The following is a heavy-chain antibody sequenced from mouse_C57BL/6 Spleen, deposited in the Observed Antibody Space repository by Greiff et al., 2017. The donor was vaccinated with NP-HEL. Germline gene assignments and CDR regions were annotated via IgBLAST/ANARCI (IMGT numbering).Heavy chain of an antibody. J-gene: IGHJ4*01. CDR3: ARLGDGRGYAMDY. CDR1: GFNIKNTY. V-gene: IGHV14-3*01. Sequence: EVQLQESVAELVRPGASVKLSCTASGFNIKNTYMHWVKQRPEQGLEWIGRIDPANGNTKYAPKFQGKATITADTSSNTAYRQISRLTSEDTAIYYCARLGDGRGYAMDYWGQGTSVTVSS. CDR2: IDPANGNT.